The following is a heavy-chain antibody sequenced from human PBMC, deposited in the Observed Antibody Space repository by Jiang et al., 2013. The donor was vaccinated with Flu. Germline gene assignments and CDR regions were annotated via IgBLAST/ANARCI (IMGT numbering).Heavy chain of an antibody. D-gene: IGHD3-10*01. J-gene: IGHJ6*02. V-gene: IGHV1-69*04. Sequence: SGAEVKKPGSSVKVSCKASGGTFSSYAISWVRQAPGQGLEWMGRIIPIPGIANYAQKFQGRVTITADKSTSTAYMELSSLRSEDTAVYYCARENYGSGTDYYYGMDVWGQGTTVTVSS. CDR1: GGTFSSYA. CDR2: IIPIPGIA. CDR3: ARENYGSGTDYYYGMDV.